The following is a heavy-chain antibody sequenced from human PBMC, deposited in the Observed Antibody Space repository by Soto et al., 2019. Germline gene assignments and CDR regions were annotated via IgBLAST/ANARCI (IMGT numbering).Heavy chain of an antibody. Sequence: EVQLVESGGGLVKPGGSPRLSCAASGFTFSSYSMNWVRQAPGQGLEWVSSISSSSSYIYYADSVKGRFTISRDNAKNSLYLQMNSLRAEDTAVYYCARGTLGYCSGCSCYSESWFDPWGQGTLVTVSS. CDR3: ARGTLGYCSGCSCYSESWFDP. CDR1: GFTFSSYS. D-gene: IGHD2-15*01. V-gene: IGHV3-21*01. CDR2: ISSSSSYI. J-gene: IGHJ5*02.